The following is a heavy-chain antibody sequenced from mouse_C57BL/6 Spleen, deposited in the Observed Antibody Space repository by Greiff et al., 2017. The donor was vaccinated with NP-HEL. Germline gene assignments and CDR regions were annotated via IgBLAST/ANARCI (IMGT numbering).Heavy chain of an antibody. Sequence: DVMLVESGGGLVKPGGSLKLSCAASGFTFSDYGMHWVRQAPEKGLEWVAYISSGSSTIYYADTVKGRFTISRDNAKNTLFLQITSLRSEDTAMYYCARSYDGYYFDYWGQGTTLTVSS. CDR1: GFTFSDYG. CDR3: ARSYDGYYFDY. V-gene: IGHV5-17*01. D-gene: IGHD2-3*01. J-gene: IGHJ2*01. CDR2: ISSGSSTI.